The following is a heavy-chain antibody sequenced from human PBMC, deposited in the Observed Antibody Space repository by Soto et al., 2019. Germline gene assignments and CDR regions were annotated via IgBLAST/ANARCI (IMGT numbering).Heavy chain of an antibody. D-gene: IGHD2-8*01. Sequence: QVQLVQSGAEMKKLGPSVKVSCKASGYSFTHYYVHWVRQAPGQGLEWMGWINPYTSTTTYPPKFEGRISRTRDKSVSTAHRELSGLRSAASALCLCARASGSALKVYAALVFWGQGTLVAVSS. V-gene: IGHV1-2*02. CDR3: ARASGSALKVYAALVF. J-gene: IGHJ4*02. CDR1: GYSFTHYY. CDR2: INPYTSTT.